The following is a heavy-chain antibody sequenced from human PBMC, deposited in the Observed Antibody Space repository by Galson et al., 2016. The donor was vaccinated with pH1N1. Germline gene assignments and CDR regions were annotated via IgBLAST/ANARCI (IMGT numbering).Heavy chain of an antibody. J-gene: IGHJ5*02. V-gene: IGHV1-46*03. D-gene: IGHD2-2*01. CDR1: GYTFTSYY. CDR3: ARAPYCCNATCFSVWFDP. Sequence: SVKVSCKASGYTFTSYYMHWVRQAPGQGLEWMGIITPTGGRTSYAQKFKDRVAMTSDTSTRTVYMELTSLRSEDRAVYYCARAPYCCNATCFSVWFDPWGQVTLVNVSS. CDR2: ITPTGGRT.